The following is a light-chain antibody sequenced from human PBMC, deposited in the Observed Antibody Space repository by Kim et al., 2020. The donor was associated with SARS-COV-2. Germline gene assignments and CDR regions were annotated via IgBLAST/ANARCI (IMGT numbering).Light chain of an antibody. J-gene: IGLJ3*02. V-gene: IGLV2-8*01. CDR1: SSDVGSYNY. CDR2: EVS. CDR3: SSYAGMNNFWV. Sequence: SALTQPASVSGSPGQSITISCTGTSSDVGSYNYVSWYQHHPGKAPKLMIYEVSERPSGVPDRFSGSKSGNTASLTVSGLQAEDEADYYCSSYAGMNNFWVFGGGTQLTVL.